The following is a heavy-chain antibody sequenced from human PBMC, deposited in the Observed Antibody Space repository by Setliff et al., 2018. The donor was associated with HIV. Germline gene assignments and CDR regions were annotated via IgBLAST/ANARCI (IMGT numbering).Heavy chain of an antibody. CDR1: GGPIINYF. Sequence: SETLSLTCSVTGGPIINYFWGWIRMPPGKGLEWIGYIYIYNSGSTNYNPSLTSRVTISADTSRNQFSLKLTSVTAADTAIYYCARGVNFDYWGQGTQVTVSS. CDR3: ARGVNFDY. D-gene: IGHD3-3*01. J-gene: IGHJ4*02. V-gene: IGHV4-59*01. CDR2: IYIYNSGST.